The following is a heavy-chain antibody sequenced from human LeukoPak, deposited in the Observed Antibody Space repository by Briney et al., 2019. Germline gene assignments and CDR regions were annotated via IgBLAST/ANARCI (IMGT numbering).Heavy chain of an antibody. V-gene: IGHV4-39*07. D-gene: IGHD2-15*01. J-gene: IGHJ6*03. CDR1: GGSISNYY. CDR2: IHYSGST. CDR3: ARVRCSGGSCPYYYYYYMDV. Sequence: SETLSLTCTVSGGSISNYYWTWIRQPPGKGLEWIGSIHYSGSTYYNPSLQSRVTISIDTSKNQFSLKLRFVTAADTAVYYCARVRCSGGSCPYYYYYYMDVWGKGTTVTVSS.